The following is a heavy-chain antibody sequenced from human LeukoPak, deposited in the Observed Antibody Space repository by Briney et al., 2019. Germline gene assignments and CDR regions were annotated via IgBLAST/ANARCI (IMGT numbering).Heavy chain of an antibody. CDR3: TTVGDIVVVPAARDVY. D-gene: IGHD2-2*01. CDR2: IKSKTDGGTT. CDR1: GFTFSNAW. J-gene: IGHJ4*02. Sequence: GGSLRLSCAASGFTFSNAWMSWVRQAPGKGLDWVGRIKSKTDGGTTDYAAPVKGRFTISRDDSKNTLYLQMNSLKTEDTAVYYCTTVGDIVVVPAARDVYWGQGTLVTVSS. V-gene: IGHV3-15*01.